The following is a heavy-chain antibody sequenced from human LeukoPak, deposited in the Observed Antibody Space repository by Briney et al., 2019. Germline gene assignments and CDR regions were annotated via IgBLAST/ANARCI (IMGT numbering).Heavy chain of an antibody. V-gene: IGHV3-23*01. CDR3: AKVGITMIVVVNFDY. D-gene: IGHD3-22*01. J-gene: IGHJ4*02. Sequence: SGGSLRLSCAASGFTFSSYAMSWVRQAPGKGLEWVSAISGSGGSTYYADSVKGRFTISRDNSKNTLYLQTNSLRAEDTAVYYCAKVGITMIVVVNFDYWGQGTLVTVSS. CDR2: ISGSGGST. CDR1: GFTFSSYA.